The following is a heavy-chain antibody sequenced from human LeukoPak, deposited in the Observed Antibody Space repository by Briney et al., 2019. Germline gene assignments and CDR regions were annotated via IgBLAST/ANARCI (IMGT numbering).Heavy chain of an antibody. CDR2: ISSSSSYI. Sequence: GGSLRLSCAASGFTFSSYSMSWVRQAPGKGLEWVSSISSSSSYIYYADSVKGRFTISRDNAKNSLYLQMNSLRAEDTAVYYCASIAAAGTFDPWGQGTLVTVSS. CDR1: GFTFSSYS. CDR3: ASIAAAGTFDP. D-gene: IGHD6-13*01. V-gene: IGHV3-21*01. J-gene: IGHJ5*02.